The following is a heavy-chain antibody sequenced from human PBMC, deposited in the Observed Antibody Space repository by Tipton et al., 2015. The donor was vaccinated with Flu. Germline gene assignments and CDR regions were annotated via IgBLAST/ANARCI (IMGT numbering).Heavy chain of an antibody. J-gene: IGHJ4*02. D-gene: IGHD6-13*01. Sequence: SLRLSCAATGFTFSNYWMSWVRQAPGKGLEWVANIKQDGSEKYYVDSVKGRFTISRDNAKNSLYLQMNSLRAEDTAVYYCARAIAAAGGYWGQGTLVTVSS. CDR2: IKQDGSEK. CDR1: GFTFSNYW. V-gene: IGHV3-7*04. CDR3: ARAIAAAGGY.